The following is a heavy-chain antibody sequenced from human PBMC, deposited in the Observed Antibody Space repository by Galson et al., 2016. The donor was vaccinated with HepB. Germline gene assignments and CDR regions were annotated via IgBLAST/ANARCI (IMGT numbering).Heavy chain of an antibody. V-gene: IGHV3-23*01. CDR2: ISATGGST. CDR3: AKEPYYSGSGASVFDP. D-gene: IGHD3-10*01. Sequence: SLRLSCAASGFTFSSYGMSWVRQAPGKGLEWVSSISATGGSTYYADSLKGRFTISRGNSKDTLFLQMNSLRAEDTAVYYCAKEPYYSGSGASVFDPWGQGTLVTVSS. J-gene: IGHJ5*02. CDR1: GFTFSSYG.